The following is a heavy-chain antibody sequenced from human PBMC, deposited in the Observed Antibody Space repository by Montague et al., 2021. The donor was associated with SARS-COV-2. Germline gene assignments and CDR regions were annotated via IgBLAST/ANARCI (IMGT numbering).Heavy chain of an antibody. Sequence: SETLSLTCSVSGDSLTHHYWSWIRQPAGKGLEWIGRMHFTGNTNFSPFFSSRLTMSADTSKNQFSLKLNSVTAADTAIYFCARDRLYFSAGRQGTIDFWGQGTLVTVSS. J-gene: IGHJ4*02. D-gene: IGHD3-10*01. CDR2: MHFTGNT. CDR3: ARDRLYFSAGRQGTIDF. V-gene: IGHV4-4*07. CDR1: GDSLTHHY.